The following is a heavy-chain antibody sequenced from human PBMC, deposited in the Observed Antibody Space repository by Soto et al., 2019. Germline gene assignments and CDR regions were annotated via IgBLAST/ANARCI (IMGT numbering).Heavy chain of an antibody. CDR3: ARFNGGYDQYYFDY. CDR2: IYYSGST. Sequence: QVQLQESGPGLVKPSETLSLTCTVSGGSISSYYWSWIRQPPGKGLEWIGYIYYSGSTNYNPSLTSRVTISVHTSKNQFSLKLSSVTAADTAVYYCARFNGGYDQYYFDYWGQGTLVTVSS. D-gene: IGHD5-12*01. J-gene: IGHJ4*02. V-gene: IGHV4-59*01. CDR1: GGSISSYY.